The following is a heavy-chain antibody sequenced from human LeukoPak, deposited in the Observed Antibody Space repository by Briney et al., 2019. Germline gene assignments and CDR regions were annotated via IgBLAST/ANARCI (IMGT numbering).Heavy chain of an antibody. D-gene: IGHD6-25*01. J-gene: IGHJ4*02. Sequence: NWVRQPPGKGLEWIGEIYYSGSTNYNPSLKGRVTISVDRSKNQFSLKLSSVTAADTAVYYCARGGRWVAAIDYWGQGTLVTVSS. CDR2: IYYSGST. V-gene: IGHV4-4*02. CDR3: ARGGRWVAAIDY.